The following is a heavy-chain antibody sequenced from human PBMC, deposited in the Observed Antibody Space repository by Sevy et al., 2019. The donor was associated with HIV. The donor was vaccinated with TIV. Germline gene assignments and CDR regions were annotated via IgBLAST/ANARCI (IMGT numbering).Heavy chain of an antibody. J-gene: IGHJ5*02. Sequence: GGSLRLSCVASGFTFSSYGMSWVRQAPGEGLECVSDISGSGGSTYYADSVRGRFTISRDNSKNTLYLQMNSLRADDTAVYSCAKETIRGTYNWFDPWGQGTLVTVSS. CDR3: AKETIRGTYNWFDP. CDR1: GFTFSSYG. CDR2: ISGSGGST. V-gene: IGHV3-23*01. D-gene: IGHD3-10*01.